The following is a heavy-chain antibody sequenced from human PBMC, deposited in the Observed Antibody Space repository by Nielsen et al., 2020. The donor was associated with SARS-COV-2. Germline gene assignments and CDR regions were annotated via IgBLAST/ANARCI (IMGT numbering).Heavy chain of an antibody. CDR1: GFTFSSYS. CDR3: ARNYDILTGSPYYYYGMDV. J-gene: IGHJ6*02. D-gene: IGHD3-9*01. V-gene: IGHV3-21*01. CDR2: ISSSSSYI. Sequence: GESLKISCAASGFTFSSYSMNWVRQAPGKGLEWVSSISSSSSYIYYADSVKGRFTISRDNAKNSLYLQMNSLRAEDTAVYYCARNYDILTGSPYYYYGMDVWGQGTTVTVSS.